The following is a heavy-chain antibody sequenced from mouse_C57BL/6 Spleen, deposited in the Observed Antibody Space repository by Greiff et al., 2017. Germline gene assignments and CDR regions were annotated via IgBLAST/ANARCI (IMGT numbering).Heavy chain of an antibody. CDR1: GYAFSSSW. V-gene: IGHV1-82*01. CDR3: ARWGNYYAMDY. CDR2: IYPGDGDT. J-gene: IGHJ4*01. Sequence: VNVVESGPELVKPGASVKISCKASGYAFSSSWMNWVKQRPGKGLEWIGRIYPGDGDTNYNGKFKGKATLTADKSSSTAYMQLSSLTSEDSAVYFCARWGNYYAMDYWGQGTSVTVSS.